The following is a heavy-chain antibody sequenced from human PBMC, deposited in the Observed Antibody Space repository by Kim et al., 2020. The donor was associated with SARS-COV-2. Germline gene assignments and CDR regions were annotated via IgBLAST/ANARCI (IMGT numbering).Heavy chain of an antibody. V-gene: IGHV1-69*13. CDR2: VIPALGTA. CDR3: ARGARSFGGSTWDPVDY. J-gene: IGHJ4*02. CDR1: GGTFSSYG. D-gene: IGHD2-15*01. Sequence: SVKVSCKASGGTFSSYGFNWVRQAPGQGLEWMGGVIPALGTATYAHKFQDRVTLTADEFTGTVYMELNSLKSEDTAVYYCARGARSFGGSTWDPVDYWGQGTLVTVSS.